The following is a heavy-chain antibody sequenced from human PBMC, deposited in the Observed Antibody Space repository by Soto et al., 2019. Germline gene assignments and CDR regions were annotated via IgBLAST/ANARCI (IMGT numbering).Heavy chain of an antibody. J-gene: IGHJ4*02. CDR1: GLTFRSYW. V-gene: IGHV3-74*03. CDR2: INTDGSVA. CDR3: AKVGLRLEELSKRGPFDY. D-gene: IGHD3-16*02. Sequence: PGGSLRLSCAASGLTFRSYWMHWVRQAPGKGLLWVSRINTDGSVAMYVDSVKGRFTISRDNSKNTLYLQMNSLRAEDTAVYYCAKVGLRLEELSKRGPFDYWGQGPLVTVSS.